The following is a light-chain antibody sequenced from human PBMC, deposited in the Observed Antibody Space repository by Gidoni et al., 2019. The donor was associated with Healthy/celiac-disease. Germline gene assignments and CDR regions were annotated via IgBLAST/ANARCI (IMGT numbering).Light chain of an antibody. J-gene: IGKJ1*01. V-gene: IGKV3-15*01. CDR3: QQYNNWPWT. CDR1: HRVSSN. CDR2: GAS. Sequence: EIVMTKSPATLSVSPGERATLSCRASHRVSSNLAWYQQKPGQAPRLLIYGASTRATGIPARFSGSGSGTEFTLTISSLQSEDFAVYYWQQYNNWPWTFGQGTKVEIK.